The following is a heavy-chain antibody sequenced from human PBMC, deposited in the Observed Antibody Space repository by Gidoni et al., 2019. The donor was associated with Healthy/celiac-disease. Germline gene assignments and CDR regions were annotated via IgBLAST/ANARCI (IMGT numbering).Heavy chain of an antibody. CDR2: IKQDGSEK. D-gene: IGHD2-15*01. CDR3: ARDWGGYCSGGSCYYYGMDV. V-gene: IGHV3-7*01. Sequence: EVQLVESGGGLVQPGGSLRLSCAASGFTFSSYWMSWGRQAPGKGLEWVANIKQDGSEKYYVDSVKGRFTISRDNAKNSLYLQMNSLRAEDTAVYYCARDWGGYCSGGSCYYYGMDVWGQGTTVTVSS. J-gene: IGHJ6*02. CDR1: GFTFSSYW.